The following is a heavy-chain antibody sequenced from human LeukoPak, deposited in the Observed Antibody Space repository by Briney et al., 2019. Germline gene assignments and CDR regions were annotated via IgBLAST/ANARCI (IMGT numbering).Heavy chain of an antibody. CDR3: ARDSDIVVVPAALRHGGGMDV. D-gene: IGHD2-2*01. CDR2: TIPILGIA. V-gene: IGHV1-69*04. CDR1: GGTFSSYT. Sequence: SVKVSCKASGGTFSSYTISWVRQAPGQGLEWMGRTIPILGIANYAQKFQGRVTITADKSTSTAYMELSSLRSEDTAVYYCARDSDIVVVPAALRHGGGMDVWGQGTTVTVSS. J-gene: IGHJ6*02.